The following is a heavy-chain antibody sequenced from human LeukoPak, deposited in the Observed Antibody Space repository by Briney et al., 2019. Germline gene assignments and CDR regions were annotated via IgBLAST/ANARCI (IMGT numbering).Heavy chain of an antibody. CDR1: GYTFTSYG. Sequence: ASVKVSCKASGYTFTSYGISWVRQAPGQGLEWMGWISAYNGNTNYAQKLQGRDTMTTDTSTSTAYMELRSLRSDDTAVYYCARFHCSGGSCYPRGYWGQGTLVTVSS. D-gene: IGHD2-15*01. CDR3: ARFHCSGGSCYPRGY. J-gene: IGHJ4*02. V-gene: IGHV1-18*01. CDR2: ISAYNGNT.